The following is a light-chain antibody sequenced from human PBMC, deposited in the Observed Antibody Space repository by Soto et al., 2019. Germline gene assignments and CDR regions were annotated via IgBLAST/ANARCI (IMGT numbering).Light chain of an antibody. CDR2: GNS. J-gene: IGLJ2*01. Sequence: QSVLTQPPSVSGAPGQRVTISCTGSSSNIGAGYDVPWYQQLPGTAPKLLIYGNSNRPSGVPDRFSGSKSGTSASLAITGLQAEDEADYYCQSYASSLSSLFGGGTQLTVL. V-gene: IGLV1-40*01. CDR3: QSYASSLSSL. CDR1: SSNIGAGYD.